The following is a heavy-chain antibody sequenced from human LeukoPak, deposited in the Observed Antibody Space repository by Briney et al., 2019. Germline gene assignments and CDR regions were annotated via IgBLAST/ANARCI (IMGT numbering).Heavy chain of an antibody. V-gene: IGHV3-66*01. CDR2: IYSGGST. D-gene: IGHD4-17*01. CDR3: ASRPSGDYGTLDY. J-gene: IGHJ4*02. CDR1: GFTVSSDY. Sequence: GGSLRLSCAASGFTVSSDYMSWVRQAPGKGLEWVSVIYSGGSTYYADSVKGRFTISRDNSNNTLYLQMNSLRAEDTAIYYCASRPSGDYGTLDYWGQGTLVTVSS.